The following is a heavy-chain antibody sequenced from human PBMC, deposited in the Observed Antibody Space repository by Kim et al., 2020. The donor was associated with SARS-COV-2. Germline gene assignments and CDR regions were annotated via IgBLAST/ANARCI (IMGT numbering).Heavy chain of an antibody. Sequence: SVKGRFTNSRDNAKNPLYLQMNALRAEDTAVYYHTRDPLCSSTSCHELDYWGQGTLVTVSS. CDR3: TRDPLCSSTSCHELDY. J-gene: IGHJ4*02. V-gene: IGHV3-11*05. D-gene: IGHD2-2*01.